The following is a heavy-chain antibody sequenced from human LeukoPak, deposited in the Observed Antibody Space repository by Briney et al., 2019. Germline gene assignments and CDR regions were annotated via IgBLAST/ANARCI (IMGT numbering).Heavy chain of an antibody. CDR2: IYTSGST. Sequence: PSETLSLTCTVSGGSLSRYYWSWIRQPAGKGLEWIGRIYTSGSTNYNPSLKSRVTMSVDTPKNQFSLKLSSVTAADTAVYYCARAPGYCSGGSCYTRGPFDYWGQGTLVTVSS. V-gene: IGHV4-4*07. CDR3: ARAPGYCSGGSCYTRGPFDY. D-gene: IGHD2-15*01. CDR1: GGSLSRYY. J-gene: IGHJ4*02.